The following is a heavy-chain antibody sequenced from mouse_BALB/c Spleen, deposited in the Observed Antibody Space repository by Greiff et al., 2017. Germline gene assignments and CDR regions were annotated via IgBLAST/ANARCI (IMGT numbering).Heavy chain of an antibody. Sequence: QVQLQQPGAELVKPGASVKMSCKASGYTFTSYNMHWVKQTPGQGLEWIGAIYPGNGGTSYNQKFKGKATLTADKSSSTAYMQLSSLTSEDSAVYYCARDYGNHFDYWGQGTTLTVSS. J-gene: IGHJ2*01. D-gene: IGHD2-1*01. CDR2: IYPGNGGT. CDR3: ARDYGNHFDY. V-gene: IGHV1-12*01. CDR1: GYTFTSYN.